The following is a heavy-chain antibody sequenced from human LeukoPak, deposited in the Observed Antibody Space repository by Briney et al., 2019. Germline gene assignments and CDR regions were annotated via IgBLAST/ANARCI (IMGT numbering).Heavy chain of an antibody. CDR2: ISYDGSNK. CDR1: GFTFSSCA. Sequence: PGGSLRLSCAASGFTFSSCAMHWVRQAPGKGLEWVAVISYDGSNKYYADSVKGRFTISRDNSKNTLYLQMNSLRVEDTAVYYCAKGHGDSSGYYYFDSWGLGTLVTVSS. D-gene: IGHD3-22*01. J-gene: IGHJ4*02. CDR3: AKGHGDSSGYYYFDS. V-gene: IGHV3-30*04.